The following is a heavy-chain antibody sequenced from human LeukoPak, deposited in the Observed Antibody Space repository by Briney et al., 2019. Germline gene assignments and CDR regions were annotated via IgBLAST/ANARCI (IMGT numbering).Heavy chain of an antibody. CDR3: ARGQRWYFYFDY. D-gene: IGHD2-15*01. V-gene: IGHV3-33*01. J-gene: IGHJ4*02. CDR1: GFTFSNYG. Sequence: GGSLRLSCAASGFTFSNYGMHWLRQAPGKGLEWVAVIWYDGSNKHYADSVKGRFTISRDNSKNMLYLQMNSLRAEDTAVYYCARGQRWYFYFDYWGQGTLVTVSS. CDR2: IWYDGSNK.